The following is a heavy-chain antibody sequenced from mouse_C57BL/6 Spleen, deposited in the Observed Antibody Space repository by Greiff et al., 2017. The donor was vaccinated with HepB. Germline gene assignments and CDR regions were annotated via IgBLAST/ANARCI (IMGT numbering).Heavy chain of an antibody. J-gene: IGHJ4*01. D-gene: IGHD1-1*01. CDR2: IWTGGGT. CDR1: GFSLTSYA. Sequence: VKLQESGPGLVAPSQSLSITCTVSGFSLTSYAISWVRQPPGKGLEWLGVIWTGGGTNYNSALKSRLSISKDNSKSQVFLKMNSLQTDDTARYYCAREGPNYYGSSYPYYAMDYWGQGTSVTVSS. CDR3: AREGPNYYGSSYPYYAMDY. V-gene: IGHV2-9-1*01.